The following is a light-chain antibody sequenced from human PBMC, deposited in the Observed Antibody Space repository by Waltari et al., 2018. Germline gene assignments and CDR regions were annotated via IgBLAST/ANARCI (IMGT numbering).Light chain of an antibody. CDR1: QRVTNNY. CDR2: GAS. CDR3: QQYGSSPT. J-gene: IGKJ5*01. V-gene: IGKV3-20*01. Sequence: EIVLPQSPGTVSLSLGERATLSCRASQRVTNNYLAWYQQTPVMPPRLLMYGASPWASGIPDRFSGSGGGTDFTLTISRLEPGDFAVYYCQQYGSSPTFGQGTRLEIK.